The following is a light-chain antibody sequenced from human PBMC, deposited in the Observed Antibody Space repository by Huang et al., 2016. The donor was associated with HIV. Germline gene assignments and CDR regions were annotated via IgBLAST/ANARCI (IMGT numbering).Light chain of an antibody. CDR2: KAS. Sequence: DIQMTQSPSTLSASIGDRVTITCRASQSINTLLAWYQQTPGRAPKFLIYKASSLETGVPSRFNGSGSGTEFTLTISSLQPDDFATYYCQQYKTYSVTFGQGTKLEIK. CDR1: QSINTL. CDR3: QQYKTYSVT. J-gene: IGKJ2*01. V-gene: IGKV1-5*03.